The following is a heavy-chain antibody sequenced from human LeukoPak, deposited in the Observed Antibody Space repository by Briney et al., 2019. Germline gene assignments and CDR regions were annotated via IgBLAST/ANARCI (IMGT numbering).Heavy chain of an antibody. CDR2: IIPMFGTT. V-gene: IGHV1-69*13. Sequence: ASVKVSCKASGGTFSSYAITWVRQAPGQGLERMGGIIPMFGTTNFAQKFQGRVTITADESTSTAYMELSSLRSEDTAVYYCARGVARKHYYDSSGYLEYFQHWGQGTLVTVSS. CDR1: GGTFSSYA. D-gene: IGHD3-22*01. CDR3: ARGVARKHYYDSSGYLEYFQH. J-gene: IGHJ1*01.